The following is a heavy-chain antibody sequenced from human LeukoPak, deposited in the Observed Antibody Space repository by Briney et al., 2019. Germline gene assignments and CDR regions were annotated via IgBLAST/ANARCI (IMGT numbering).Heavy chain of an antibody. Sequence: GRSLRLSCAASGFTVSSNYMSWVSPAQGKGLEWDSVIYSGGSTYYQDSVKAGFTISRDNSKSTLYLQMNSLRAEDTAVYYCARARYYYDSSGFIHFDYWGQGTLVTVSS. D-gene: IGHD3-22*01. CDR3: ARARYYYDSSGFIHFDY. V-gene: IGHV3-53*01. CDR2: IYSGGST. J-gene: IGHJ4*02. CDR1: GFTVSSNY.